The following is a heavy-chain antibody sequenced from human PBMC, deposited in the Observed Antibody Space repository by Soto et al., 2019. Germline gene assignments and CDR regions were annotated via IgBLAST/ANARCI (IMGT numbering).Heavy chain of an antibody. Sequence: QVQLVQSGAEVKKPGSSVKVSCKASGGTFSSYAISWVRQAPGQGLEWMGGIIPIFGTANYAQKFQGRVTITADESTSTADMELSSLISEDTAVYYCASRIAAAGKVLDYWGQGTLVTVSS. D-gene: IGHD6-13*01. CDR1: GGTFSSYA. V-gene: IGHV1-69*12. J-gene: IGHJ4*02. CDR2: IIPIFGTA. CDR3: ASRIAAAGKVLDY.